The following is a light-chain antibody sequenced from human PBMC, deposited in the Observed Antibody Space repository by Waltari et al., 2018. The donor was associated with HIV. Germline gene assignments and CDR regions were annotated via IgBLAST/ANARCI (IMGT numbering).Light chain of an antibody. CDR3: QQYGSSPPYT. CDR1: QRVSGY. Sequence: EIVLTQSPGTLSLSPGERATLSCRASQRVSGYLAWYQQKHGQAPRLLIYGASSRATGSPDRFSGSGSGTDFTLTISRLEPEDFAVYYCQQYGSSPPYTFGQGTKLEIK. V-gene: IGKV3-20*01. CDR2: GAS. J-gene: IGKJ2*01.